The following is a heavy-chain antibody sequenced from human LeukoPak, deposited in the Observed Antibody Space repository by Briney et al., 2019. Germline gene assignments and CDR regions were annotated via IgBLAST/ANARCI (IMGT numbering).Heavy chain of an antibody. Sequence: GASVKVSCKASGFTCTSSAVQWVRQARGQRLEWIGWIVVGSGNTNYAQKFQERVTITRDMSTSTAYMELSSLRSEDTAVYYCATGGVSVSDSSGYYPDYWGQGTLVTVSS. CDR3: ATGGVSVSDSSGYYPDY. D-gene: IGHD3-22*01. CDR1: GFTCTSSA. CDR2: IVVGSGNT. J-gene: IGHJ4*02. V-gene: IGHV1-58*01.